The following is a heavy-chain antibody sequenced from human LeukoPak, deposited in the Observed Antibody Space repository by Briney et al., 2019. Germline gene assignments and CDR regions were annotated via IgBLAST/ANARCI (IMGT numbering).Heavy chain of an antibody. D-gene: IGHD4-17*01. CDR1: GGSISSHY. V-gene: IGHV4-59*08. CDR2: IYYSGST. Sequence: KPSETLSLTCTVPGGSISSHYWSWIRQPPGKGLEWFGYIYYSGSTNYNPSLKSRVTISVDTSKNQFSLKLSSVTAADTAVYYCARVMTTATTWAFDVWGQGTMVTVFS. J-gene: IGHJ3*01. CDR3: ARVMTTATTWAFDV.